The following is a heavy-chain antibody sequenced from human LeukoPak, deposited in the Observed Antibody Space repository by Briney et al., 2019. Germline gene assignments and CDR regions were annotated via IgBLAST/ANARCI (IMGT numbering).Heavy chain of an antibody. Sequence: GGSLRLSCAASGFTFSSYSMMWVRQAPGKGLEWVSYISSSSTTIHYADSVKGRFTISRDNAKNSVYLQMNSLRAEDTAVYYCARDYGGSSPFDYWGQGTLVTVSS. CDR3: ARDYGGSSPFDY. CDR1: GFTFSSYS. CDR2: ISSSSTTI. V-gene: IGHV3-48*01. D-gene: IGHD4-23*01. J-gene: IGHJ4*02.